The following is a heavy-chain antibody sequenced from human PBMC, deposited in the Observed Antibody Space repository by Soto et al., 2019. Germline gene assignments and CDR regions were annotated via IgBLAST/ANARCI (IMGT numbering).Heavy chain of an antibody. Sequence: SETLSLTCTVSGASISSSYWRWIRQPPGKGLEWIGYIYYSGSTNYNPSLESRVTISLDTSKNQLSLKLNSVSAADTAVYYCARDLHDRGWHSPAVHLWGQGTMVTVSS. J-gene: IGHJ3*01. CDR2: IYYSGST. CDR3: ARDLHDRGWHSPAVHL. D-gene: IGHD6-19*01. V-gene: IGHV4-59*01. CDR1: GASISSSY.